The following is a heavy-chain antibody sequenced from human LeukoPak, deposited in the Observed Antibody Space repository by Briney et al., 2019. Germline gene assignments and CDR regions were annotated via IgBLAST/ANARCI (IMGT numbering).Heavy chain of an antibody. Sequence: PGGSLRLSCAASGLTFSSYGMHWVRQAPGKGLEWVAVISYDGSNKYYADSVKGRFTISRDNSKNTLYLQMNSLRAEDTAVYYCAKDYRILEWLLDYWGQGTLVTVSS. V-gene: IGHV3-30*18. CDR1: GLTFSSYG. CDR3: AKDYRILEWLLDY. D-gene: IGHD3-3*01. J-gene: IGHJ4*02. CDR2: ISYDGSNK.